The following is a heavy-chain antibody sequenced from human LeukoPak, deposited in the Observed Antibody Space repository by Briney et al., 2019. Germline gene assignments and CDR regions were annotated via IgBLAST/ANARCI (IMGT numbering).Heavy chain of an antibody. Sequence: GGSLRLSCAASGVTFSNYSMNWVRQAPGKGLEWVSSISTRSTCIYYADSVKGRFTISRDNAKNSLFLQMNSLRAEDTAVYFCAKSTRAVMAMMDVWGKGTTVTVSS. CDR1: GVTFSNYS. D-gene: IGHD3-16*01. CDR3: AKSTRAVMAMMDV. V-gene: IGHV3-21*01. J-gene: IGHJ6*04. CDR2: ISTRSTCI.